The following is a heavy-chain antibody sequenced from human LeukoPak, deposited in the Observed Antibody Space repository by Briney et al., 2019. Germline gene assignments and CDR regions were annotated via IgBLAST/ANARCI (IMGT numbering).Heavy chain of an antibody. Sequence: SETMSLTSTVSGGSISSSSYYWGWIRQPPGKGLEWIGSIYYSGSTYYNPAHKSRATISVDTSKYQFSLKLSSVTAADTAVYYCANNGYSSSWYDPFGYWGQGTLVTVSS. J-gene: IGHJ4*02. V-gene: IGHV4-39*01. CDR2: IYYSGST. CDR3: ANNGYSSSWYDPFGY. CDR1: GGSISSSSYY. D-gene: IGHD6-13*01.